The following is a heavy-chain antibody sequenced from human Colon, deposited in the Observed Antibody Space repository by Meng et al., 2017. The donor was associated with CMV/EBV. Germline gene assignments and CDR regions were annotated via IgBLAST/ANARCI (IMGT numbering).Heavy chain of an antibody. D-gene: IGHD1-1*01. CDR1: GYTFTTFD. V-gene: IGHV1-8*02. Sequence: ASVKVSCKASGYTFTTFDIHWVRQATGQGPEWMGRLNPDSGSTVYSQSLKGRVSMTRDTSTGTAYIELTSLTSGDTAVYYCVRGQVYKETAGTSYGMDVWGQGTTVTVSS. CDR2: LNPDSGST. J-gene: IGHJ6*02. CDR3: VRGQVYKETAGTSYGMDV.